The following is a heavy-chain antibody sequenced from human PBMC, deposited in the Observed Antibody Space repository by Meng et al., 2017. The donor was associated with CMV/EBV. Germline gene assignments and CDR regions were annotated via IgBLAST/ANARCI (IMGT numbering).Heavy chain of an antibody. CDR2: IYYSGST. Sequence: SETLSLTCTVSGGSISSSSYYWGWIRQPPGKGLEWIGSIYYSGSTYYNPSLKSRVTISVDTSKNQFSLKLSSVTAADTAVYYCARASFWGCDYWGQGTLVTVSS. V-gene: IGHV4-39*01. CDR1: GGSISSSSYY. D-gene: IGHD7-27*01. CDR3: ARASFWGCDY. J-gene: IGHJ4*02.